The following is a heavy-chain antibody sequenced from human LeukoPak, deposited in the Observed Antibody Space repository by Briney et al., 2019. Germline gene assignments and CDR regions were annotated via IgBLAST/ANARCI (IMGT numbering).Heavy chain of an antibody. CDR3: AKVQQPTWGYYGMDV. CDR1: GFTFSSYS. V-gene: IGHV3-21*01. Sequence: PGGSLRLSCAASGFTFSSYSMNWVRQAPGKGLEWVSSISSSSSYIYYADSVKGRFTISRDNAKNSLYLQMNSLRAEDTAVYYCAKVQQPTWGYYGMDVWGQGTTVTVSS. J-gene: IGHJ6*02. D-gene: IGHD6-13*01. CDR2: ISSSSSYI.